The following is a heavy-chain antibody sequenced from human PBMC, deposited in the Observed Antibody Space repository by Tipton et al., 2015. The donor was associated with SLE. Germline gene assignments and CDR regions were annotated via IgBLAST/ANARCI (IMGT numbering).Heavy chain of an antibody. J-gene: IGHJ6*03. V-gene: IGHV4-61*01. CDR1: GGSLSSTSYY. D-gene: IGHD3-10*01. CDR2: IYYSGST. Sequence: TLSLTCSVSGGSLSSTSYYWSWIRQPPGKGLEWIGYIYYSGSTNYNPSLKSRVTISVDTSKNQFSLKLSSVTAADTAVYYCARAFRETRTYYYYYMDVCGKGTTVTVSS. CDR3: ARAFRETRTYYYYYMDV.